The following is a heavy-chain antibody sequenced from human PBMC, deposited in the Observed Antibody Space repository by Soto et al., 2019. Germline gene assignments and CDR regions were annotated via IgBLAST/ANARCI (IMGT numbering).Heavy chain of an antibody. CDR2: INWNGGST. CDR1: GFTFDDYG. J-gene: IGHJ4*02. V-gene: IGHV3-20*04. D-gene: IGHD2-21*01. Sequence: PGGSLRLSCAASGFTFDDYGMSWVRQAPGKGLEWVSGINWNGGSTGYADSVKGRFTISRDNAKNSLYLQMNSLRAEDTAVYYCAREKQHIVVVIATYFDYWGQGTLVTVSS. CDR3: AREKQHIVVVIATYFDY.